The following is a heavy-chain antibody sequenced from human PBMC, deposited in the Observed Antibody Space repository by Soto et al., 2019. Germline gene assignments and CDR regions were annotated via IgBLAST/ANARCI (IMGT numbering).Heavy chain of an antibody. CDR2: ISAYNGNT. V-gene: IGHV1-18*01. CDR3: ARECWNSKSADWFDP. CDR1: GYTFTSYG. Sequence: ASVKVSCKASGYTFTSYGISWVRQAPGQGLEWMGWISAYNGNTNYAQKLQGRVTMTTDISTSTAYMELRSLRSDDTAVYYCARECWNSKSADWFDPWGQGTLVTVSS. J-gene: IGHJ5*02. D-gene: IGHD1-7*01.